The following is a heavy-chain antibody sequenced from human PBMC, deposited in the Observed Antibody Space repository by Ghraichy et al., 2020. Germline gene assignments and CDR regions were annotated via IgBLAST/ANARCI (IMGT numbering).Heavy chain of an antibody. J-gene: IGHJ4*02. D-gene: IGHD5-18*01. V-gene: IGHV3-21*01. CDR3: ARGGYNYGSNPIDY. CDR1: GFTFSTYS. Sequence: LSLTCAASGFTFSTYSMSWARQAPGKGLEWVSSISSSSGSIYYADSVKGRFTISRDNAKNSLYLQMNSLRPDDTAVYYCARGGYNYGSNPIDYWGQGTLVIVSA. CDR2: ISSSSGSI.